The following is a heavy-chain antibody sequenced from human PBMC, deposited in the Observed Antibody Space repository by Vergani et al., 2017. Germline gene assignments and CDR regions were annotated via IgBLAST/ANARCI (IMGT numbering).Heavy chain of an antibody. CDR3: ARVNTETNGHLYYYYYMDV. J-gene: IGHJ6*03. Sequence: QVQLQQWGGGLLKPSETLSLTCVVNGWSFTSYHWTWIRQSPGEELEWVGDIDHTGRPDYNPSLKSRLTMSVDKSRNQFSLTLNSVTATDTAIYFCARVNTETNGHLYYYYYMDVWGQGTAVTVS. CDR2: IDHTGRP. CDR1: GWSFTSYH. D-gene: IGHD4-11*01. V-gene: IGHV4-34*01.